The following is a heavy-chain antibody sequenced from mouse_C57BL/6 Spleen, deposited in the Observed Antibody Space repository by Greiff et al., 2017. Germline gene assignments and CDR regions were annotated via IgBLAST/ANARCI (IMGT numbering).Heavy chain of an antibody. CDR1: GYSFTGYY. V-gene: IGHV1-31*01. D-gene: IGHD1-1*01. CDR3: ARRWGDGNDAMDY. CDR2: IYPYNGVS. Sequence: EVKLMESGPELVKPGASVKISCKASGYSFTGYYMHWVKQSHGNILDWIGYIYPYNGVSSYNQKFKGKATLTVDKSSSTAYMELRSLTSEDSAVYYCARRWGDGNDAMDYWGQGTSVTVSS. J-gene: IGHJ4*01.